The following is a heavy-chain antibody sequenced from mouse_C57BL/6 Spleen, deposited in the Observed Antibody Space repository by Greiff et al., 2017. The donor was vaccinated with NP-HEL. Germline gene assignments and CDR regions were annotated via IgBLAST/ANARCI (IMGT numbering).Heavy chain of an antibody. CDR1: GYAFTNYL. CDR2: INPGSGGT. V-gene: IGHV1-54*01. CDR3: ARSDYYGSSRGWFAY. D-gene: IGHD1-1*01. Sequence: QVQLKQSGAELVRPGTSVKVSCKASGYAFTNYLIEWVKQRPGQGLEWIGVINPGSGGTNYNEKFKGKATLTADKSSSTAYMQLSSLTSEDSAVYFCARSDYYGSSRGWFAYWGQGTLVTVSA. J-gene: IGHJ3*01.